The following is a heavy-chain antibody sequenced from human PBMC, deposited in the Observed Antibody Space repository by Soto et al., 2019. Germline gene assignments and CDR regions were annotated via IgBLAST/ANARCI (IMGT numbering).Heavy chain of an antibody. CDR3: ARGIEGWYQGRYYYGMDV. CDR2: IYYSGST. D-gene: IGHD6-19*01. CDR1: GGSVSSGSYY. J-gene: IGHJ6*02. V-gene: IGHV4-61*01. Sequence: QVQLQESGPGLVKPSETLSLTCTVSGGSVSSGSYYWSWIRQPPGKGLEWIGYIYYSGSTNYNPSLKSLVSISVDTSKNHFSLKLSSLTAADTAVYYCARGIEGWYQGRYYYGMDVWGQGTTVTVSS.